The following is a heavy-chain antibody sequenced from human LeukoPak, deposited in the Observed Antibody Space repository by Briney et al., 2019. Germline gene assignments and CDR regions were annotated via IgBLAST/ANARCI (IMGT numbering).Heavy chain of an antibody. V-gene: IGHV3-9*01. D-gene: IGHD3-3*01. CDR1: GFIFHDYA. CDR3: AKDGGPSGYFWPIDY. CDR2: VGWISDRI. Sequence: PGGSLRLSCTASGFIFHDYAMHWVRQAPGKGLEWVSGVGWISDRIGYADSVRGRFTISRDNAKNSLYLQMNTLRSEDTALYYCAKDGGPSGYFWPIDYWGQGTLVTVSS. J-gene: IGHJ4*02.